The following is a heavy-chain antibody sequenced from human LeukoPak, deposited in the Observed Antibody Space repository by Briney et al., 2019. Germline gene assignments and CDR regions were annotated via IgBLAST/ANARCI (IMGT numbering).Heavy chain of an antibody. J-gene: IGHJ4*02. CDR3: ASEYSSSWIGPFDY. CDR1: GDSVSSNSAA. V-gene: IGHV6-1*01. Sequence: SQTLSLTCAISGDSVSSNSAAWNWIRQSPSRGLEWLGRTYYRSKWYNDYAVSVKSRITINPDTSKNQFSLQLNSVTPEDTAVYHCASEYSSSWIGPFDYRGQGTLVTVSS. CDR2: TYYRSKWYN. D-gene: IGHD6-13*01.